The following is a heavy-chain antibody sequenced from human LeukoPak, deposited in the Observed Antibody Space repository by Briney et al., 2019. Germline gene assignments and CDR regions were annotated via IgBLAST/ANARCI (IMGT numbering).Heavy chain of an antibody. CDR3: ARHSGSSPHYFDY. CDR2: IYYSGST. V-gene: IGHV4-59*08. Sequence: SETLSLTCTVSGGSITRYYWIWLRQPPGKGLEWIGFIYYSGSTHYKSSLNSRVTISVDTSRNQFSLRLSSVTAADTAVYYCARHSGSSPHYFDYWGQGTLVTVSS. CDR1: GGSITRYY. J-gene: IGHJ4*02. D-gene: IGHD1-26*01.